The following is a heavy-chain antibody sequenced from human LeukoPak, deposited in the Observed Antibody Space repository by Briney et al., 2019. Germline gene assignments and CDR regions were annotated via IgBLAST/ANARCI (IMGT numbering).Heavy chain of an antibody. CDR2: IYYSGTT. J-gene: IGHJ4*02. CDR1: GGSISSYY. Sequence: PLETLCLTCTVSGGSISSYYWSWIRQPPGKGLEWIGYIYYSGTTNYNPSLRSRVTISLDTSKNQFYLKLSSVTAADTAVYYCASTGGGYTYSSFDYWGQGNLGPVSS. V-gene: IGHV4-59*08. CDR3: ASTGGGYTYSSFDY. D-gene: IGHD5-18*01.